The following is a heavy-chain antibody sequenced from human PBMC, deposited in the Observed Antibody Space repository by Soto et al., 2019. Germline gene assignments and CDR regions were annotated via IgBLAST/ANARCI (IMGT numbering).Heavy chain of an antibody. CDR3: ARHAYSSSSRGYFDY. CDR1: GYTFTSYG. J-gene: IGHJ4*02. D-gene: IGHD6-6*01. Sequence: ASVKVSCKASGYTFTSYGISWVRQAPGQGLEWMGWISAYNGNTNYAQKLQGRVTMTTDTSTSTAYMELRSLRSDDTAVYYCARHAYSSSSRGYFDYWGQGTLVTVSS. CDR2: ISAYNGNT. V-gene: IGHV1-18*01.